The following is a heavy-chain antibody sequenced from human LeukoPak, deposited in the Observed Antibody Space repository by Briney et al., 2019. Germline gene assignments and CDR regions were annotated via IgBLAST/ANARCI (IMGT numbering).Heavy chain of an antibody. J-gene: IGHJ5*02. CDR3: ARGSGSGWPLDR. CDR2: MYAGGTT. Sequence: GGSVRLSCAASGVIVSRNFTSWVRQAPGKGLQWVAIMYAGGTTDYSESVRGRFYISRDTSHNTLSLQMNSLRAEDTAVYYCARGSGSGWPLDRWGQGTLVTVSS. V-gene: IGHV3-53*01. D-gene: IGHD6-19*01. CDR1: GVIVSRNF.